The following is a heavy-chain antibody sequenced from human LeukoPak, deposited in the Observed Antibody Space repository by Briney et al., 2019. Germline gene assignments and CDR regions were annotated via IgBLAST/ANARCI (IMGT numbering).Heavy chain of an antibody. CDR1: GGTFSSYA. Sequence: GASVKVSCKASGGTFSSYAISWVRQAPGQGLEWMGRIIPILGIANYAQKFQGRVTITADKSTSTAYMELSSLRSEDTAVYYCARGGRRDGYNLEGWGQGTLVTVSS. J-gene: IGHJ4*02. V-gene: IGHV1-69*04. CDR3: ARGGRRDGYNLEG. D-gene: IGHD5-24*01. CDR2: IIPILGIA.